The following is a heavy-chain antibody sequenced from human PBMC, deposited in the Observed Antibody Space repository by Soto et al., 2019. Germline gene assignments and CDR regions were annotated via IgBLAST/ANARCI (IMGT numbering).Heavy chain of an antibody. CDR2: MNPNSGNT. CDR1: GYTFTSYD. V-gene: IGHV1-8*01. D-gene: IGHD3-3*01. CDR3: ARGGYYDFWSGYIRYGMDV. Sequence: ASVKVSCKASGYTFTSYDINWVRQATGQGLEWMGWMNPNSGNTGYAQKFQGRVTMTRNTSISTAYMELSSLRSEDTAVYYCARGGYYDFWSGYIRYGMDVWGEGTTVPVSP. J-gene: IGHJ6*04.